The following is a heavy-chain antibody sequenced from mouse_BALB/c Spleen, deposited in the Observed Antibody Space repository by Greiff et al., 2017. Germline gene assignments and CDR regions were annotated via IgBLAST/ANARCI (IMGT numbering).Heavy chain of an antibody. D-gene: IGHD1-2*01. Sequence: VQLQQSGAELVRPGTSVKVSCKASGYAFTNYLIEWVKQRPGQGLEWIGVINPGSGGTNYNEKFKGKATLTADKSSSTSYMQLISLTSDDSAVYFCAREGTTATYAMDYWGQGTSVTVSS. CDR3: AREGTTATYAMDY. V-gene: IGHV1-54*01. J-gene: IGHJ4*01. CDR1: GYAFTNYL. CDR2: INPGSGGT.